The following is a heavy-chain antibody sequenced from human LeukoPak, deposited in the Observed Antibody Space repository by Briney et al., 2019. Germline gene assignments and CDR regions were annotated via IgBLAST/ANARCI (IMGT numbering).Heavy chain of an antibody. D-gene: IGHD7-27*01. CDR1: GFTFSNNW. CDR2: IKPDGSEK. Sequence: GGSLRLSCVASGFTFSNNWMSWVRQSPGKGLEWVATIKPDGSEKFYVDSVKGRFTVSRDNAKKSLYLQVNSPRSEDTAVYYCAKGSYWGGDYWGPGTLVTVSS. CDR3: AKGSYWGGDY. V-gene: IGHV3-7*01. J-gene: IGHJ4*02.